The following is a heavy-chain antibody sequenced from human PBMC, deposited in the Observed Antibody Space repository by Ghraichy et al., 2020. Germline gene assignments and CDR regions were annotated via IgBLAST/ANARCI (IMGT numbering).Heavy chain of an antibody. D-gene: IGHD4-17*01. CDR3: TREESVDDRGDFTPGY. J-gene: IGHJ4*02. CDR2: ISSNGLFI. V-gene: IGHV3-21*01. Sequence: GGSLRLSCEASGFTFRSYSMHWVRQAPGKGLEWVSLISSNGLFIYYAYSVEGRFTISRDNAKNSVYLQMNSLRADDTAVYYCTREESVDDRGDFTPGYWGQGTLVSGSS. CDR1: GFTFRSYS.